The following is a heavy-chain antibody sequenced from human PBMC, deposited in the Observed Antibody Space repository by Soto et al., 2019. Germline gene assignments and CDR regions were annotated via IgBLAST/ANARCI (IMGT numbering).Heavy chain of an antibody. CDR3: ARGVVVVPAANYYYYGMDV. CDR1: GYTFTSYG. Sequence: ASVKVSCKASGYTFTSYGISWVRHAPGQGLDWMGWISAYNGNTNYAQKLQGRVTMTTDTSTSTAYMELRSLRSDDTAVYYCARGVVVVPAANYYYYGMDVWGQGTTVT. V-gene: IGHV1-18*01. J-gene: IGHJ6*02. CDR2: ISAYNGNT. D-gene: IGHD2-2*01.